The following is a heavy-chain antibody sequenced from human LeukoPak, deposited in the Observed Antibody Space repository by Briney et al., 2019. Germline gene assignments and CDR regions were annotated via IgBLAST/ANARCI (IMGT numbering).Heavy chain of an antibody. CDR2: ISSSGTYT. Sequence: GGSLGLSCAAFGFTFSDYYMNWIRQAPGKGLEWVSYISSSGTYTNYADSVKGRFTVSRDNAKTSLYLQMNSLRAEDTALYYCARDFTSASGREEYFDLWGRGTLVTVSS. J-gene: IGHJ2*01. CDR1: GFTFSDYY. CDR3: ARDFTSASGREEYFDL. V-gene: IGHV3-11*06. D-gene: IGHD3-10*01.